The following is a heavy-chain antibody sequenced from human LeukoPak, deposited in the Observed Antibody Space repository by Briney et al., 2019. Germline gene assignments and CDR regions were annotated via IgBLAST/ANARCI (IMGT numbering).Heavy chain of an antibody. CDR1: GGSISSSSYY. CDR3: ARDLSIAAGPDAFDI. Sequence: SETLSLTCTVSGGSISSSSYYWGWIRQPPGKGLEWIGSIYCSGSTYYNPSLKSRVTISVDTSKNQFSLKLSSVAAADTAVYYCARDLSIAAGPDAFDIWGQGTMVTVSS. V-gene: IGHV4-39*07. CDR2: IYCSGST. D-gene: IGHD6-13*01. J-gene: IGHJ3*02.